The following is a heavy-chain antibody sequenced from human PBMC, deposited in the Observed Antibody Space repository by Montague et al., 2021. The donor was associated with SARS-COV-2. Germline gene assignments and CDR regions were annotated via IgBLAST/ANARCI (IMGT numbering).Heavy chain of an antibody. CDR3: ARDGGIGDSGSNTWSYYYYGMDV. V-gene: IGHV4-61*02. D-gene: IGHD3-22*01. CDR1: GGSISSGSYY. J-gene: IGHJ6*02. Sequence: TLSLTCTVSGGSISSGSYYWSWIRQPAGKGLEWIGRIYTSGSTNYNPSLKSRVTISVDTSKNQFSLKLSSVTAAATAVYYCARDGGIGDSGSNTWSYYYYGMDVWGQGTTVTVSS. CDR2: IYTSGST.